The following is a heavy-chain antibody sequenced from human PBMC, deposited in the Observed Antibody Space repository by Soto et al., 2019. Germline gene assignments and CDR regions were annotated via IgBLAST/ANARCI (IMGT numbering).Heavy chain of an antibody. CDR1: GFTFSSYA. V-gene: IGHV3-23*01. CDR3: AKDPRQLGYYYYYYGMDV. Sequence: PGGSLRLFSAASGFTFSSYAMSGVGQAPGKGLEWVSAISGSGGSTYYADSVKGRFTISRDNSKNTLYLQMNSLRAEDTAVYYCAKDPRQLGYYYYYYGMDVWGQGTTVTVSS. CDR2: ISGSGGST. J-gene: IGHJ6*02. D-gene: IGHD6-6*01.